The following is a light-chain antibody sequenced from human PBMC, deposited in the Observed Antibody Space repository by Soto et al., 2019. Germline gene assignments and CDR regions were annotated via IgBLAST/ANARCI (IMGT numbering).Light chain of an antibody. V-gene: IGLV2-14*01. CDR1: SSDVGGYNY. Sequence: QSALTQPASVSGSPGQSITISCTGTSSDVGGYNYVSWYQQHPGKAPKLMIYDVTYRPSGVSNRFAGSKSGNTASLTISGLQAEDECDYYCSSFTGTATHVVFGRGTKVTVL. J-gene: IGLJ2*01. CDR3: SSFTGTATHVV. CDR2: DVT.